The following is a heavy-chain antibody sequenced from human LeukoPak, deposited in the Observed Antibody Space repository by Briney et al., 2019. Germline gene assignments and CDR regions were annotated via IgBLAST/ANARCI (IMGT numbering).Heavy chain of an antibody. CDR2: IYFTGTA. D-gene: IGHD2-15*01. CDR1: DGSITNYY. CDR3: ARADGYCRSSSCYSSNWFDP. Sequence: PSETLSLTCTVSDGSITNYYWTWSRQPPGKGLEWIGYIYFTGTANYNPSLKSRVTMSVDTSKNQFSLKLSSVTVADTAVYYCARADGYCRSSSCYSSNWFDPWGQGTLVTVSS. J-gene: IGHJ5*02. V-gene: IGHV4-59*01.